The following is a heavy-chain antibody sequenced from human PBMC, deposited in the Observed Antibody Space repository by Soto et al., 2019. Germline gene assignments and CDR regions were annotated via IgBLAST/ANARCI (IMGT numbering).Heavy chain of an antibody. CDR1: GGTFSSYA. J-gene: IGHJ4*02. Sequence: QVQLVQSGAEVKKPGSSVKVSCKASGGTFSSYAISWVRQAPGQGLEWMGGIIPIFGTANYAQKFQGRVTITADESTSTAYMELSSLGSEDTAVYYCARDARDRYYYDSSGYYPFDYWGEGTLVTVSS. CDR2: IIPIFGTA. D-gene: IGHD3-22*01. V-gene: IGHV1-69*01. CDR3: ARDARDRYYYDSSGYYPFDY.